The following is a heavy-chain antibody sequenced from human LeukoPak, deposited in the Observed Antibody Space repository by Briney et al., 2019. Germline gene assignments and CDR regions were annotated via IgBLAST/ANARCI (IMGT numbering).Heavy chain of an antibody. Sequence: SETLSLTCTVSGGSISSGDYYWSWIRQPAGKGLEWIGRIYTSGSTNYNPSLKSRVTMSVDTSKNQFSLKLSSVTAADTAVYYCARETTIFGVVKYFDYWGQGTLVTVSS. CDR1: GGSISSGDYY. CDR3: ARETTIFGVVKYFDY. V-gene: IGHV4-61*02. J-gene: IGHJ4*02. D-gene: IGHD3-3*01. CDR2: IYTSGST.